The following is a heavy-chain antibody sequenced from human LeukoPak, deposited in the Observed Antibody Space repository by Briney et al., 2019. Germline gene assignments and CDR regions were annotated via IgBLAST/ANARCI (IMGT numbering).Heavy chain of an antibody. V-gene: IGHV1-18*04. CDR3: ARNTIFGVVIIPLDY. CDR2: ISAYNGNT. CDR1: GYTFTSYY. D-gene: IGHD3-3*01. J-gene: IGHJ4*02. Sequence: ASVKVSCKASGYTFTSYYMHWVRQAPGQGLEWMGWISAYNGNTNYAQKLQGRVTMTTDTSTSTAYMELRSLRSDDTAVYYCARNTIFGVVIIPLDYWGQGTLVTVSS.